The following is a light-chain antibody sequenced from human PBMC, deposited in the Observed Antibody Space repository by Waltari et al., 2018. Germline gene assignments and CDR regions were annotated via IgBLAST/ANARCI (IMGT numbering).Light chain of an antibody. J-gene: IGKJ1*01. Sequence: EIVLTQSPGTLSLSLGERATVSCRASQSVSRALAWYQQKPGQAPRLLIYGASTRATGSPDRFSGSGSGTDFSLTISRVEPDDFAVYYCQHYLRLPVTFGQGTTVEI. CDR1: QSVSRA. CDR2: GAS. V-gene: IGKV3-20*01. CDR3: QHYLRLPVT.